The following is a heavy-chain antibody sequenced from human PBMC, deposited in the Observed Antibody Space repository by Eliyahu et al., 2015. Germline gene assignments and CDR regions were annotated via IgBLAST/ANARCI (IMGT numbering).Heavy chain of an antibody. J-gene: IGHJ4*02. Sequence: EVQLVQSGAEVKKPGESLTISCKGSGYSFTNYWISWVRQMPGKGLEWMMRIDPSDSYINNSPSFQGHVTISADRSSSTAYLHWSSLKASDSAIYYCARHVGGMATFDYWGQGTLVTVSS. CDR1: GYSFTNYW. CDR3: ARHVGGMATFDY. D-gene: IGHD3-16*01. CDR2: IDPSDSYI. V-gene: IGHV5-10-1*03.